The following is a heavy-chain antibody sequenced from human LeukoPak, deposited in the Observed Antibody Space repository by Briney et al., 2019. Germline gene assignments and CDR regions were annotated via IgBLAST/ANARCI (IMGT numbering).Heavy chain of an antibody. Sequence: SETLSLTCAVYGGSFSGYYWSWIRQPPGKGLELIGEINHSGSTNYNPSLKSRVTISVDTSKNQFSLKLSSVTAADTAVYYCARPGGIAVFWGQGTLVTVSS. J-gene: IGHJ4*02. CDR1: GGSFSGYY. D-gene: IGHD6-19*01. V-gene: IGHV4-34*01. CDR3: ARPGGIAVF. CDR2: INHSGST.